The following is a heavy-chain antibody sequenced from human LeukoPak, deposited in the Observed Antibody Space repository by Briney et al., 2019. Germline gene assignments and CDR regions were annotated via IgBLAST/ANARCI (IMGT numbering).Heavy chain of an antibody. CDR3: ARVLYYTSWNTGAFDI. D-gene: IGHD1/OR15-1a*01. CDR2: ITSDGSST. V-gene: IGHV3-74*01. J-gene: IGHJ3*02. CDR1: GFTFSSYW. Sequence: PGGSLRLSCAASGFTFSSYWMHWVRQAPGKGLGWVSRITSDGSSTSHADSVKGRFTISRDNAKNTLYLQMNSLRAEDTAVYYCARVLYYTSWNTGAFDIWGQGTMVTVSS.